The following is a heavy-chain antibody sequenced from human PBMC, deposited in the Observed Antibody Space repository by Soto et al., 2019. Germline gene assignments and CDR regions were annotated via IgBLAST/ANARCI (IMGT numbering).Heavy chain of an antibody. CDR2: ISWNSVSI. D-gene: IGHD6-19*01. V-gene: IGHV3-9*01. J-gene: IGHJ4*02. CDR3: AKDIHAVAGAIDY. CDR1: GFTFDDYA. Sequence: GGSLRLSCAASGFTFDDYAMHWVRQAPGKGLEWVSGISWNSVSIGYADSVKGRFTISRDNAKNSLYLQMNSLRAEDTALYYCAKDIHAVAGAIDYWGQGTLVTVSS.